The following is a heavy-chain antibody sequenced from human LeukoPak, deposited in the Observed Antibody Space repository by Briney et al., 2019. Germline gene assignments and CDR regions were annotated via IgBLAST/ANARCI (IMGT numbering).Heavy chain of an antibody. CDR1: GFTVSSNY. CDR3: ARSPLWFGPNYDY. V-gene: IGHV3-53*01. D-gene: IGHD3-10*01. CDR2: IYSGGST. J-gene: IGHJ4*02. Sequence: GGSLRLPCAASGFTVSSNYMSWVRQAPGKGLEWVSVIYSGGSTYYADSVKGRFTISRDNSKNTLYLQMNSLRAEDTAVYYCARSPLWFGPNYDYGGQGTLVTVSA.